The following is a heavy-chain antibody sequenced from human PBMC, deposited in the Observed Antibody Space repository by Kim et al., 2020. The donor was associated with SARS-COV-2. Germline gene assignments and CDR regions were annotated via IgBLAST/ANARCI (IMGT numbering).Heavy chain of an antibody. CDR1: GFTFDDYA. V-gene: IGHV3-9*01. Sequence: GGSLRLSCAASGFTFDDYAMHWVRQAPGKGLEWVSGISWNSGSIGYADSVKGRFTISRDNAKNSLYLQMNSLRAEDTALYYCAKGPNWDPGYYYGMDVWGQGTTVTVSS. J-gene: IGHJ6*02. CDR2: ISWNSGSI. D-gene: IGHD1-26*01. CDR3: AKGPNWDPGYYYGMDV.